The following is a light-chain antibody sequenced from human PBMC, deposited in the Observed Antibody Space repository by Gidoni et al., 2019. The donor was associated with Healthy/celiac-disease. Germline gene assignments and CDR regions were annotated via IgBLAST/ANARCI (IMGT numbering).Light chain of an antibody. J-gene: IGKJ1*01. Sequence: DIQMTQPPSSLFESVGDRATTICRASQSISSYLNWYQQKPGKAPKLLIYAASSLQSGVPSRFSGSGSGTDFTLTISSLQPEDFATYYCQQSYSTLTWTFGQGTKVEIK. CDR1: QSISSY. CDR2: AAS. CDR3: QQSYSTLTWT. V-gene: IGKV1-39*01.